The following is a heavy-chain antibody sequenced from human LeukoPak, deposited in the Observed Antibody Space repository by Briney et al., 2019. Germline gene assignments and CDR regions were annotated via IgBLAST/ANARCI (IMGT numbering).Heavy chain of an antibody. V-gene: IGHV3-74*01. CDR1: GFTFSSYW. Sequence: PGGSLRLSCAASGFTFSSYWMHWVRQAPGKGLVWVSRINSDGSSTSYADSVKGRFTISRDNAKNTLYLQMNSLRAEDTAVYYCARVTYCGGDCYSDWGQGTLATVSS. J-gene: IGHJ4*02. CDR2: INSDGSST. CDR3: ARVTYCGGDCYSD. D-gene: IGHD2-21*02.